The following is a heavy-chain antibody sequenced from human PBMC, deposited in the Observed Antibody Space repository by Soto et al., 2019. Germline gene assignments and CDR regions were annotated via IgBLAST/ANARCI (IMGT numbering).Heavy chain of an antibody. CDR1: GDSIITNY. J-gene: IGHJ4*02. CDR2: IYYTGST. D-gene: IGHD2-2*01. V-gene: IGHV4-59*08. CDR3: ARQLGPLLSPNY. Sequence: SETLSLTCTVSGDSIITNYWSWIRQPPGKGLEWIGHIYYTGSTKYNPSLKSRVTISVDTSKNQFSLKLSSVTAADTAVYYCARQLGPLLSPNYWGQGTLVTVSS.